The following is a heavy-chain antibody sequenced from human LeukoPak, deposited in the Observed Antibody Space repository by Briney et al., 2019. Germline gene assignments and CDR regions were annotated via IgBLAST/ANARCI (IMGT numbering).Heavy chain of an antibody. Sequence: GGSLRLSRAASGFTVSSNYMSWVRQAPGKGLEGVSVLYSGGATYYADSVKGRFTISRDDSKNTLFLQMNSLRAEDTAIYYCARDFNLLGLAVDWGQGTLVTVSS. J-gene: IGHJ4*02. V-gene: IGHV3-53*01. CDR1: GFTVSSNY. CDR2: LYSGGAT. CDR3: ARDFNLLGLAVD. D-gene: IGHD2-15*01.